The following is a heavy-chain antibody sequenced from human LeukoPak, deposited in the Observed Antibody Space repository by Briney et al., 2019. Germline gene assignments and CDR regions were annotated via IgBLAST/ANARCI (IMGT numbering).Heavy chain of an antibody. D-gene: IGHD3-9*01. CDR3: ARRPGVLTGYLVAFDI. Sequence: SETLSLTCTASGGSISSSSYYWGWIRQPPGKGLEWIGSIYYSGSTYYNPSLKSRVTISVDTSKNQFSLKLSSVTAADTAVYYCARRPGVLTGYLVAFDIWGQGTMVTVSS. V-gene: IGHV4-39*01. CDR1: GGSISSSSYY. J-gene: IGHJ3*02. CDR2: IYYSGST.